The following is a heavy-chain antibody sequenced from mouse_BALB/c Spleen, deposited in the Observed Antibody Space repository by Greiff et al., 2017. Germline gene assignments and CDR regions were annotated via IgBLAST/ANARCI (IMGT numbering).Heavy chain of an antibody. V-gene: IGHV1-69*02. J-gene: IGHJ4*01. CDR3: AREGITTVTRDYAMDD. CDR2: IDPSDSYT. Sequence: QVQLQQPGAELVKPGASVKLSCKASGYTFTSYWMHWVKQRPGPGLEWIGEIDPSDSYTNYNQKFKGKATLTVDKSSSTAYMQLSSLTSEDSAVYYGAREGITTVTRDYAMDDWGEGTTVTVAA. CDR1: GYTFTSYW. D-gene: IGHD1-1*01.